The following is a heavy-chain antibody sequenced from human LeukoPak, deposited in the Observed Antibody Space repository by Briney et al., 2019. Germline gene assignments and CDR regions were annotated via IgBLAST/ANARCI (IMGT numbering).Heavy chain of an antibody. V-gene: IGHV3-9*01. Sequence: GGSLRLSCAASGFTFDDYAMHWVRQAPGKGLEWVSGISWNSGSIGYADSVKGRFTISRDNAKNSLYLQMNSLRAEDTAVYYCARAPYYGSGRGFDPWGQGTLVTVSS. J-gene: IGHJ5*02. CDR1: GFTFDDYA. CDR2: ISWNSGSI. D-gene: IGHD3-10*01. CDR3: ARAPYYGSGRGFDP.